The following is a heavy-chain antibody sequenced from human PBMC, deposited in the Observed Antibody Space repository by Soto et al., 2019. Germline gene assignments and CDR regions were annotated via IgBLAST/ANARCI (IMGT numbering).Heavy chain of an antibody. CDR2: INSDGSST. V-gene: IGHV3-74*01. D-gene: IGHD3-22*01. CDR1: GFTFSSYW. CDR3: AREGKKAYDSSGYYLHDY. J-gene: IGHJ4*02. Sequence: GGSLRLSCAASGFTFSSYWMHWVRQAPGKGLVWVSRINSDGSSTSYADSVKGRFTISRDNAKNTLYLQMNSLRADDTAVYYCAREGKKAYDSSGYYLHDYWGQGTLVTVSS.